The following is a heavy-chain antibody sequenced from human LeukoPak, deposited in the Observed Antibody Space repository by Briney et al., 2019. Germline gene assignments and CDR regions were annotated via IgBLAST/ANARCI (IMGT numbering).Heavy chain of an antibody. V-gene: IGHV4-34*01. J-gene: IGHJ4*02. D-gene: IGHD5-18*01. CDR1: GGSLSGYY. Sequence: SETLSLTCAVYGGSLSGYYWGWIRQSPGKGLEWIGTIYYSGSTHYNPSLKSRVTMSVDTSKNQFSLELTSVTPADTALYYCARQEGGIQQWSYYFDFWGQGTLVTVSS. CDR2: IYYSGST. CDR3: ARQEGGIQQWSYYFDF.